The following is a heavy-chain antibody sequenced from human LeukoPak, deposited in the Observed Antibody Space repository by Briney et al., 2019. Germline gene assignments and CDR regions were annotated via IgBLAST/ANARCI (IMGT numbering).Heavy chain of an antibody. CDR1: GGSISSGDYY. D-gene: IGHD1-14*01. CDR3: ARKKAIPPSVGYFDY. Sequence: SETLSLTCTVSGGSISSGDYYWSWIRQHPGKGLEWIGYIYYSGSTYYNPSLKSRVMISVDTSKNQFSPRLSSVTAANTAVYYCARKKAIPPSVGYFDYWGQGILVTASS. J-gene: IGHJ4*02. V-gene: IGHV4-31*03. CDR2: IYYSGST.